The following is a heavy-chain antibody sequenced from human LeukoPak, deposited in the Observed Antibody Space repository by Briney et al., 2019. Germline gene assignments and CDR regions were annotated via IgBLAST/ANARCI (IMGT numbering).Heavy chain of an antibody. CDR1: GFTFSSYA. J-gene: IGHJ4*02. CDR2: ISGSGGST. CDR3: AKTPIIAAAGTHYFDY. V-gene: IGHV3-23*01. Sequence: PGGSLRLSCAASGFTFSSYAMSWVRQAPGKGLEWVSAISGSGGSTYYADSVKGRFTISRDNSKNTLYLQMNSLRAEDTAVYYCAKTPIIAAAGTHYFDYWGQGTLVTVSS. D-gene: IGHD6-13*01.